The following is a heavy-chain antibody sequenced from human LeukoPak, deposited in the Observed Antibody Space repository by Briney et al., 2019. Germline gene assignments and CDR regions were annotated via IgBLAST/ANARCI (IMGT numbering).Heavy chain of an antibody. CDR1: GGSISSNNW. J-gene: IGHJ4*02. CDR2: IYHSGSP. CDR3: ARVNINNWHSCDY. Sequence: TSETLSLTCAVSGGSISSNNWWGWVRQPPGKGLEWIGEIYHSGSPSYNPSLKSRVTISVDKSRNHFSLNLSSVTAADTAVYYCARVNINNWHSCDYWGQGTLVTVSS. V-gene: IGHV4-4*02. D-gene: IGHD1-1*01.